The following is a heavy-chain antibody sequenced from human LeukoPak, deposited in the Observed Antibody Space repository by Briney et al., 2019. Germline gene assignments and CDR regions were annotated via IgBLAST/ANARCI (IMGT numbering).Heavy chain of an antibody. CDR1: GYTFTGYY. CDR2: INPNSGGT. J-gene: IGHJ4*02. V-gene: IGHV1-2*02. Sequence: ASVKVSCKASGYTFTGYYMHWVRQTPGQGLEWMGWINPNSGGTNYAQKFQGRVTMTRDTSISTAYMELTRLRSDDTAVYYCARDNGDYWFDYWGQGTLVTVSS. CDR3: ARDNGDYWFDY. D-gene: IGHD4-17*01.